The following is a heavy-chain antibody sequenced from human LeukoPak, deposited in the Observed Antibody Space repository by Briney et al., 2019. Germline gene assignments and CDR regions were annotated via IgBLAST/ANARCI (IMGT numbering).Heavy chain of an antibody. CDR1: GYTFTNYD. D-gene: IGHD6-25*01. CDR3: ARGGSLFDY. Sequence: ASVKVSCKTSGYTFTNYDINWVRQATGQGLEWMGWMNPKSGNTGSAQRFQGRVTMTRDTSISTAYMELSSLRSEDTAVYYCARGGSLFDYWGQGTLVTVSS. J-gene: IGHJ4*02. CDR2: MNPKSGNT. V-gene: IGHV1-8*01.